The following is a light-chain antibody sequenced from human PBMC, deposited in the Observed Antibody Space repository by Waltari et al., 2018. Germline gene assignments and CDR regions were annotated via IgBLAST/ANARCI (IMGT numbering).Light chain of an antibody. CDR3: QQYKSYSPYT. Sequence: IQMTQSPSPLSAFVGDSVTITCRASQSINIWLAWYQQKSGKAPKLLIYEASIVESGVPSRFSGSGSGTEFTLTISSLQAEDFATYYCQQYKSYSPYTFGQGTKLEMK. CDR2: EAS. V-gene: IGKV1-5*03. J-gene: IGKJ2*01. CDR1: QSINIW.